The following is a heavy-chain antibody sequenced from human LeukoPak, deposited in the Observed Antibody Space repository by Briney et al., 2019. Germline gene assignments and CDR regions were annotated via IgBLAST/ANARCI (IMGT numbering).Heavy chain of an antibody. J-gene: IGHJ4*02. CDR2: IKQDGSEK. Sequence: GGSLRLSCAASGFTLSSYWMSWVRQAPGKGLEWVANIKQDGSEKYYVDSVKSRFTISRDNAKNSLYLQMNSPRAEDTAVYYCARRYFDYWGQGTLVTVSS. V-gene: IGHV3-7*03. CDR1: GFTLSSYW. CDR3: ARRYFDY.